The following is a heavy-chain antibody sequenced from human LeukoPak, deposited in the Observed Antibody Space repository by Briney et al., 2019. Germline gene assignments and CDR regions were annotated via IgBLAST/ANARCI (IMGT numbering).Heavy chain of an antibody. Sequence: SETLSLTCTVSGGSFSGYYWSWIRQPPGKGLEWIGYIYYTWSTKYNPSLKSRVTISLDTSKNQFSLKLSSLTAADTAVYYCASGSGSYFRSWGQGTMVTASS. J-gene: IGHJ3*01. V-gene: IGHV4-59*01. D-gene: IGHD1-26*01. CDR2: IYYTWST. CDR3: ASGSGSYFRS. CDR1: GGSFSGYY.